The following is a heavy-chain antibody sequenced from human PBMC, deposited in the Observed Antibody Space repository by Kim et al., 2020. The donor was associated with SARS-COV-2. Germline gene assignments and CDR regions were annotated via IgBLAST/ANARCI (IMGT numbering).Heavy chain of an antibody. Sequence: GGSLRLSCVASGFSLSNIWMSWVRQAPGKGLEWVGRIKTRNEGGTTDYAAPVKGRFVISRDDANNRMFLQMNGVTVEDTGVYYCTRDPTERDAYDPFDYWGQGTLVTVSS. V-gene: IGHV3-15*05. CDR1: GFSLSNIW. D-gene: IGHD3-16*01. J-gene: IGHJ4*02. CDR3: TRDPTERDAYDPFDY. CDR2: IKTRNEGGTT.